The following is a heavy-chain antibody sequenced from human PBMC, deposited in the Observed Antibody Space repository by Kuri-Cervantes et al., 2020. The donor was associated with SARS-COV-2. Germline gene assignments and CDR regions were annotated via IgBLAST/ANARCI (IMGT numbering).Heavy chain of an antibody. CDR2: MSYDGKIR. Sequence: GGSLRLSCAASGFGVTSYNVNWVRQAPGKGLEWLAVMSYDGKIRYNADSDKGRFFISRDSSTNTLFLQMNNLRPEDTAVYYCARDGNDCSGSTCYYYYYYYGMDVWGQGTTVTVSS. CDR3: ARDGNDCSGSTCYYYYYYYGMDV. CDR1: GFGVTSYN. D-gene: IGHD2-2*01. J-gene: IGHJ6*02. V-gene: IGHV3-30*03.